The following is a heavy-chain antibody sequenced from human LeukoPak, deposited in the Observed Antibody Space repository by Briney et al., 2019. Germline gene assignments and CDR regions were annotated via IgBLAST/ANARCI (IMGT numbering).Heavy chain of an antibody. CDR3: ARRSNPPGRIDH. Sequence: GGSLRLSCTTSGFSFSSYSMNWVRQTPGKGLEWVSSISSGSSSVFYAESVRGRFTISRDNSKNTMYLQMNSLKGEDTAVYYCARRSNPPGRIDHWGQGTLVTVSS. D-gene: IGHD1-14*01. J-gene: IGHJ4*02. CDR1: GFSFSSYS. CDR2: ISSGSSSV. V-gene: IGHV3-21*01.